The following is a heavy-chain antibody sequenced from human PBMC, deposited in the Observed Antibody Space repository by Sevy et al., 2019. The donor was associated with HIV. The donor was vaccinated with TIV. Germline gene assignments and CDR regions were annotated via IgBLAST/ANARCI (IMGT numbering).Heavy chain of an antibody. J-gene: IGHJ6*02. CDR2: ISYDGINK. Sequence: GGSLRLSCEASGLTFSSCGMHWVRQAPGKGLEWVAVISYDGINKDYVDSVKGRFTISRDNSENTLYLQMNSLRAEDTAVYYCAREDIVLGEDNYYGIDVWGQGTTVTVSS. CDR3: AREDIVLGEDNYYGIDV. D-gene: IGHD2-15*01. CDR1: GLTFSSCG. V-gene: IGHV3-30*03.